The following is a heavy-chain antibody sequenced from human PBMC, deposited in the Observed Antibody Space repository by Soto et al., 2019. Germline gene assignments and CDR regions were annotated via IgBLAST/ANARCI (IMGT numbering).Heavy chain of an antibody. CDR1: EITFSNHV. CDR2: ISYDGSNR. V-gene: IGHV3-30*18. J-gene: IGHJ6*02. Sequence: SQIITYAASEITFSNHVLHWIIKKPGKGLEWVALISYDGSNRNSADSVKGRFTISRDNSKNTLYLQMNSLRVEDTAVYYCAKHEVHTTSLYAMDVRGQPTTGTFYS. D-gene: IGHD3-10*01. CDR3: AKHEVHTTSLYAMDV.